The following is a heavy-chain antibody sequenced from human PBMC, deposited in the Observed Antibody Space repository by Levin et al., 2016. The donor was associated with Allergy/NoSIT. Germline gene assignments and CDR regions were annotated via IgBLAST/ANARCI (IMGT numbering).Heavy chain of an antibody. Sequence: GESLKISCAASGFTFSSYSMNWVRQAPGKGLEWVSFISSSGSSIYYADSVKGRFTISRDNSKNTLYLQMNSLRAEDTAVYYCASGWEGYWGQGTLVTVSS. J-gene: IGHJ4*02. CDR1: GFTFSSYS. CDR3: ASGWEGY. D-gene: IGHD1-26*01. V-gene: IGHV3-21*01. CDR2: ISSSGSSI.